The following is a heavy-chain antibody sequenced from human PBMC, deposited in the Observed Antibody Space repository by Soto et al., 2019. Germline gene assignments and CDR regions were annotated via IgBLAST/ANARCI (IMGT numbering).Heavy chain of an antibody. CDR3: ARAMTTVTTIDY. J-gene: IGHJ4*02. Sequence: SETLSLTCTVSGGSISSSSYYWGWIRQPPGKGLEWIGSIYYSGSTYYNLSLKSRVTISVDTSKNQFSLKLSSVTAADTAVYYCARAMTTVTTIDYWGQGTLVTV. CDR2: IYYSGST. CDR1: GGSISSSSYY. V-gene: IGHV4-39*01. D-gene: IGHD4-17*01.